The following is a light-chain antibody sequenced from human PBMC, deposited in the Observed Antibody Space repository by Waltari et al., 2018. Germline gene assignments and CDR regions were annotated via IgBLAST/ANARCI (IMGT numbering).Light chain of an antibody. CDR3: QQSYSTPYT. CDR2: AAS. CDR1: QSIGRY. J-gene: IGKJ2*01. Sequence: DIQMTQSPSYLSASVGDRVTITCRASQSIGRYLNWYQQKPGKAPKLLIYAASSLQSGVPSRFSGSGSGTDFTLTISSLQPEDFATYSCQQSYSTPYTFGQGTKLEIK. V-gene: IGKV1-39*01.